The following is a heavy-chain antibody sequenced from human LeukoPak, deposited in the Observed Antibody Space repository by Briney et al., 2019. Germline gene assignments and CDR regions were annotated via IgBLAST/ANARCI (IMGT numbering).Heavy chain of an antibody. V-gene: IGHV1-8*01. CDR3: ARGAYYDSSGYYFSSYYYHYMDV. Sequence: ASVKVSCKAPGYTFTSYDINWVRQATGQGLEWMGWMNPNSGNTGYAQKFQDRVTMTRNTSISTAYMELSSLRSEDTAVYYCARGAYYDSSGYYFSSYYYHYMDVWGKGTTVTVSS. CDR1: GYTFTSYD. D-gene: IGHD3-22*01. J-gene: IGHJ6*03. CDR2: MNPNSGNT.